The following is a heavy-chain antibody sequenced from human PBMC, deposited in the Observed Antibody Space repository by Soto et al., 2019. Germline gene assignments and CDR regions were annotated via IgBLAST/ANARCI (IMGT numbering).Heavy chain of an antibody. V-gene: IGHV4-4*02. CDR3: ARVRGVTMIRGDLRYFDY. D-gene: IGHD3-10*01. J-gene: IGHJ4*02. CDR1: GGSISSSNW. Sequence: SETLSLTCAVSGGSISSSNWWSRVRQPPGKGLEWIGEIYHSGSTNYNPSLKSRVTISVDKSKNQFSLKLSSVTAEDTAVYYCARVRGVTMIRGDLRYFDYWGQGILVTVSS. CDR2: IYHSGST.